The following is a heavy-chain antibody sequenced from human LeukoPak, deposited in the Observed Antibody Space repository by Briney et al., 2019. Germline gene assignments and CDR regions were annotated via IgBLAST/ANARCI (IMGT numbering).Heavy chain of an antibody. D-gene: IGHD6-13*01. J-gene: IGHJ5*02. CDR3: ARAPIAAAWVTWFDP. Sequence: PGGSLRLSCAASGFTFSSYWMSWVRQAPGKGPEWVANIKQDGSEKYYVDSVKGRFTTSRDNAKNPLYLQMNSLRAEDTAVYYCARAPIAAAWVTWFDPWGQGTLVTVSS. CDR1: GFTFSSYW. CDR2: IKQDGSEK. V-gene: IGHV3-7*01.